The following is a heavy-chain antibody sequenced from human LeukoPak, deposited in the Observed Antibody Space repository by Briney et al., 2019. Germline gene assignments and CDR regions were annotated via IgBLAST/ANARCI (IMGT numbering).Heavy chain of an antibody. CDR1: GFTFSNSW. J-gene: IGHJ4*02. CDR2: IKQDGSKI. V-gene: IGHV3-7*03. CDR3: ARDRGYNTPDY. D-gene: IGHD5-18*01. Sequence: PGGSLRLSCAASGFTFSNSWMTWVRQAPGKGLEWVANIKQDGSKIFYVDSVKGRFTISRDNAKNSLYLQMNTLRAEDTAVCYCARDRGYNTPDYWGQGILVTVSS.